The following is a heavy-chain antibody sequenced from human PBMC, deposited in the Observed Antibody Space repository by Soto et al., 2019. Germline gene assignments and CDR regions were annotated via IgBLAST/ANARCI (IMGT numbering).Heavy chain of an antibody. CDR3: AKDSNYGDHGLGWYFDL. V-gene: IGHV3-30*18. J-gene: IGHJ2*01. Sequence: QVQLVESGGAVVQPGKSLRLSCAASGFTFSTYGMHWVRQAPGKGLEWVAVMSYAGSNKYYGDSVQGRFTISRDNSKHTPYLQRDSLRADDAAVYYCAKDSNYGDHGLGWYFDLWGRGTLVTVSS. CDR1: GFTFSTYG. D-gene: IGHD4-17*01. CDR2: MSYAGSNK.